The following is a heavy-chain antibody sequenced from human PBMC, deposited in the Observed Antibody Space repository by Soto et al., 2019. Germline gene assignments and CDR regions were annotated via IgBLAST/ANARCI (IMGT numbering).Heavy chain of an antibody. J-gene: IGHJ2*01. CDR1: GVAITPYF. D-gene: IGHD3-3*02. CDR2: IYASGRT. CDR3: PRHFCVDPTLDNNYFDH. V-gene: IGHV4-4*07. Sequence: QVQLQESGPGLVKPSETLSLTCTVSGVAITPYFWNWIRQPAGEAPEWLGQIYASGRTTYNPSPTSPGTMFASHTQLALRLTSLTAAHTALYYCPRHFCVDPTLDNNYFDHWGGGALVTASS.